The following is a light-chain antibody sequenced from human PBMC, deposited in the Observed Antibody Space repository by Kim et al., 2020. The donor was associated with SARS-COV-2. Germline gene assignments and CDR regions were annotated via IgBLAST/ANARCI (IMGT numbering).Light chain of an antibody. CDR1: QSVTSSY. CDR3: QQYGTSPYT. Sequence: LSPGERATLSCRASQSVTSSYLAWCQQKPGQAPRLLIYGASSRATGIPDRFSGSGSGTDFTLTIGRLEPEDFAVYYCQQYGTSPYTFGQGTKLEI. V-gene: IGKV3-20*01. CDR2: GAS. J-gene: IGKJ2*01.